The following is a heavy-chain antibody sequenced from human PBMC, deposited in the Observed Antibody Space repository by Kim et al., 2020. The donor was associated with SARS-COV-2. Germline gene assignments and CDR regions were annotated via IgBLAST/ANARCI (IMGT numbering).Heavy chain of an antibody. CDR1: GGSFSGYY. J-gene: IGHJ4*02. V-gene: IGHV4-34*01. CDR3: ARGRYYDSRSYYKRRGPGLDY. CDR2: INHSGST. Sequence: SETLSLTCAVYGGSFSGYYWSWIRQPPGKGLEWIGEINHSGSTNYNPSLKSRVTISVDTSKNQFSLKLSSVTAADTTVYYCARGRYYDSRSYYKRRGPGLDYWGQGTLVTVSS. D-gene: IGHD3-10*01.